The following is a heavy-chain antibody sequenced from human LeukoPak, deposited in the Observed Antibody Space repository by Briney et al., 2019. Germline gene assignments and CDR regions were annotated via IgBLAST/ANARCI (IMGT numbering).Heavy chain of an antibody. CDR2: ISYDGSNK. Sequence: PGGSLRLSCAASGFTFSSYGMHWVRQAPGKGLEWVAVISYDGSNKYYADSVKGRFTISRDNSKNTLYLQMNSLRSEDTAVYYCASGIVVVPAAMDSWGRGTLVTVSS. CDR3: ASGIVVVPAAMDS. CDR1: GFTFSSYG. V-gene: IGHV3-30*03. J-gene: IGHJ5*02. D-gene: IGHD2-2*01.